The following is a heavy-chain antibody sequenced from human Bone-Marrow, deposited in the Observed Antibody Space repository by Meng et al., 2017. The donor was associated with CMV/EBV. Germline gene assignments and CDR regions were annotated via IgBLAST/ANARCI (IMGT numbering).Heavy chain of an antibody. CDR3: ASLRTSTAALDY. D-gene: IGHD6-6*01. CDR2: INPNSGGT. J-gene: IGHJ4*02. Sequence: ASVKVSCKASGYTFTGYYMHWVRQAPGQGLEWMGWINPNSGGTNYAQKFQGRVTMTRDTSISTAYMELSRLRSDDTAVYYCASLRTSTAALDYWGQRTLVTVSS. V-gene: IGHV1-2*02. CDR1: GYTFTGYY.